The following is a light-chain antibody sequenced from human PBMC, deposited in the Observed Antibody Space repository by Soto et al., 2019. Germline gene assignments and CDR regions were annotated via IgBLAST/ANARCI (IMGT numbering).Light chain of an antibody. J-gene: IGKJ1*01. CDR1: QSVSGW. V-gene: IGKV1-5*03. CDR2: KAS. CDR3: QQYNSYSWT. Sequence: DIQMTQSPSTLSASVGDRVTIACRASQSVSGWLAWYQQKPGKAPKLLINKASSLESGVPSRFSGSGSGTEFTLTISSLQADDFATYYCQQYNSYSWTFGQGTKVEIK.